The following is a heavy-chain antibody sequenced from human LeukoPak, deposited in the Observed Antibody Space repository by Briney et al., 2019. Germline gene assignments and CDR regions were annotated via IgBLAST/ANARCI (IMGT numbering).Heavy chain of an antibody. D-gene: IGHD4-11*01. CDR2: ISSSSSYI. CDR1: GFTFSSYS. Sequence: GGSLRLSCAASGFTFSSYSVNWVRQAPGKGLEWVSSISSSSSYIYYADSVKGRFTISRDNAKNSLYLQMNSLRAEDTAVYYCARDFDSNFDAFDIWGQGTMVTVSS. CDR3: ARDFDSNFDAFDI. V-gene: IGHV3-21*01. J-gene: IGHJ3*02.